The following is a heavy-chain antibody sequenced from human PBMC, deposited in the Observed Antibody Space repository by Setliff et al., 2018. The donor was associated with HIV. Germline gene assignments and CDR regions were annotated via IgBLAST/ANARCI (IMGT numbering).Heavy chain of an antibody. J-gene: IGHJ4*02. D-gene: IGHD2-15*01. CDR2: INAGDDNT. Sequence: ASVKVSCKASGYTFSTNAIHWVRQAPGQRLEWMGYINAGDDNTRYSQKFQGRVTITRDTSANTAYMELSSLRSEDTAVYCCARGSCGGCYLSDYWGQGTLVTVSS. CDR3: ARGSCGGCYLSDY. V-gene: IGHV1-3*01. CDR1: GYTFSTNA.